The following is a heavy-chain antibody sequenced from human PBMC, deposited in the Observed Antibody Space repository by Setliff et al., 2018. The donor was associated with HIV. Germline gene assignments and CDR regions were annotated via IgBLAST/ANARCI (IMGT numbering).Heavy chain of an antibody. CDR3: ARVPGDYGDNPIDF. J-gene: IGHJ4*02. V-gene: IGHV1-18*01. D-gene: IGHD4-17*01. CDR1: GYTFITYG. Sequence: ASVKVSCKASGYTFITYGISWVRQAPGQGLEWMGWISAYNGNTDYAQSLQDRVTMTTDTSTSTAYMELRSLRSDDTAVYYCARVPGDYGDNPIDFWGQGTLVTVSS. CDR2: ISAYNGNT.